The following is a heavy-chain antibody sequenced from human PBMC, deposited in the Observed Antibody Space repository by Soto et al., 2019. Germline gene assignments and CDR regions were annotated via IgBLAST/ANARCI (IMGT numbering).Heavy chain of an antibody. CDR3: ARQGYSSSLGTGIAY. Sequence: QVQLVQSGAEVKKPGSSVKVSCKASGGTFSSYTISWVRQAPGQGLEWMGRIIPILGIANYAQKFQGRVTNTADKSGSTAYMERSSLRSEDTAVYYCARQGYSSSLGTGIAYWGQGTLVTVSS. V-gene: IGHV1-69*02. CDR2: IIPILGIA. J-gene: IGHJ4*02. CDR1: GGTFSSYT. D-gene: IGHD6-13*01.